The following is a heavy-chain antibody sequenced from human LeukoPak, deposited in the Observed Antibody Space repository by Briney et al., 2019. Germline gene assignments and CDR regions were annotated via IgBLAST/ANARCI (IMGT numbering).Heavy chain of an antibody. CDR2: IHSNGIST. CDR3: ARVAGTYYYYYMDV. D-gene: IGHD6-19*01. CDR1: GFTFSNYP. Sequence: PGGSLRLSCAASGFTFSNYPIHWVRQAPGKGLEFVSSIHSNGISTYYGNSVKGRFTVSRDNSKNTLYLQMNSLRAEDTAVYYCARVAGTYYYYYMDVWGKGTTVTISS. J-gene: IGHJ6*03. V-gene: IGHV3-64*01.